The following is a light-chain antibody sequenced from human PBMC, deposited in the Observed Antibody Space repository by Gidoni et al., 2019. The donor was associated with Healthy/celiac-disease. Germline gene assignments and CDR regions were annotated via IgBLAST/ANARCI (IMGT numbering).Light chain of an antibody. Sequence: AILMTQSPSSLSASVGDTVIITCRASQGIANDLGWYQQKPGKAPKLLIYVSSSLQSGVPSRFSGSGSGTEFTLTISSLQPEDFATYYCLQDYDYPLTFGPGTRVDIK. J-gene: IGKJ3*01. CDR1: QGIAND. V-gene: IGKV1-6*01. CDR3: LQDYDYPLT. CDR2: VSS.